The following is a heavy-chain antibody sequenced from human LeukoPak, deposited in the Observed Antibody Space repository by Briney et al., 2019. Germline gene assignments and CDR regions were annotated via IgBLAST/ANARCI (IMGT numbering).Heavy chain of an antibody. CDR1: GGSLSGYY. Sequence: PSETLSLTCAVYGGSLSGYYWSWIRQPPGKGLEWIGEINHSGSTNYNPSLKSRVTISVDTSKNQFSLKLSSVTAADTAVYYCARSGSYSPFFYFDYWGQGTLVTVSS. J-gene: IGHJ4*02. CDR2: INHSGST. D-gene: IGHD1-26*01. V-gene: IGHV4-34*01. CDR3: ARSGSYSPFFYFDY.